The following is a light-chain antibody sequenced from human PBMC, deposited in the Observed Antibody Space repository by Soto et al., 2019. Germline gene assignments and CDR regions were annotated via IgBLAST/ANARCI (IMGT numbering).Light chain of an antibody. Sequence: QSVLTQPASVSGSPGQSITISCTGTVGLVSWYQQHPGKVPKLIIYDDTKRPSGVSSRFSGSKSGNTASLTISGLQAEDEADYFCSSYSSSSTFYVFGAGTKATVL. CDR2: DDT. CDR3: SSYSSSSTFYV. J-gene: IGLJ1*01. V-gene: IGLV2-14*02. CDR1: VGL.